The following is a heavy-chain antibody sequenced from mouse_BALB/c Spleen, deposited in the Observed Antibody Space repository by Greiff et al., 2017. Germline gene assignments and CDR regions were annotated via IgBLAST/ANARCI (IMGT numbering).Heavy chain of an antibody. V-gene: IGHV1S34*01. J-gene: IGHJ4*01. CDR1: GYSFTGYY. Sequence: LVKTGASVKISCKASGYSFTGYYMHWVKQSHGKSLEWIGYISCYNGATSYNQKFKGKATFTVDTSSSTAYMQFNSLTSEDSAVYYCARSYGNSLYAMDYWVKEPQSPSPQ. CDR2: ISCYNGAT. D-gene: IGHD2-1*01. CDR3: ARSYGNSLYAMDY.